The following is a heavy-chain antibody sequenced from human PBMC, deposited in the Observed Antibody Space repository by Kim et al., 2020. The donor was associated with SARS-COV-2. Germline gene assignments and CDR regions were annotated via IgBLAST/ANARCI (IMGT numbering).Heavy chain of an antibody. V-gene: IGHV3-23*01. CDR3: AGSCGSDWCFSDY. D-gene: IGHD2-21*02. CDR2: ISANGGDS. J-gene: IGHJ4*02. Sequence: GGSLRLSCAASGFTFSLYGMTWVRQAPGKGLEWVSTISANGGDSYYADSVKGRSTVSRDNSKSMLSLQMNSLRTDDSALYYCAGSCGSDWCFSDYWGQGALVTVSS. CDR1: GFTFSLYG.